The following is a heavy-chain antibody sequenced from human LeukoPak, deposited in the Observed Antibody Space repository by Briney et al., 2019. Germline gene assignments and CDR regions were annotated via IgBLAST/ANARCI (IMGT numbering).Heavy chain of an antibody. CDR1: GGSISGSSFF. D-gene: IGHD3-16*01. Sequence: SETLSLTCSVSGGSISGSSFFWGWIRQPPGKGLEWIGTIYYTGTTYYNPSLTSRVTISIDTSKNQFSLRLSSVTAADTAVYYCASGPWGRRGYWGQGTLVTVSS. CDR3: ASGPWGRRGY. V-gene: IGHV4-39*01. J-gene: IGHJ4*02. CDR2: IYYTGTT.